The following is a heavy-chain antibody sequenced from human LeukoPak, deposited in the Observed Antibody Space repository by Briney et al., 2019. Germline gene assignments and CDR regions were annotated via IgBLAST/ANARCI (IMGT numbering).Heavy chain of an antibody. CDR1: GFTFSSYW. J-gene: IGHJ4*02. D-gene: IGHD3-22*01. CDR3: VRDWGYDSSGYWQKYFDT. CDR2: ISSSGSTI. Sequence: GGSLRLSCAASGFTFSSYWMNWVRQAPGKGLEWVSYISSSGSTIYYADSVKGRFTISRDNAKNSLYLQMNSLRAEDTAVYYCVRDWGYDSSGYWQKYFDTWGQGTLVTVSS. V-gene: IGHV3-48*04.